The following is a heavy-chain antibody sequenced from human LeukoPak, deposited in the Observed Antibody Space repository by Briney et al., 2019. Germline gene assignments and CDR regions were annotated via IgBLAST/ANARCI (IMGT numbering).Heavy chain of an antibody. D-gene: IGHD4-17*01. CDR3: ARARGPYGDYETH. J-gene: IGHJ4*02. V-gene: IGHV3-33*01. CDR1: GFTFSSYG. CDR2: IWYDGSNK. Sequence: GRSLRLSCAASGFTFSSYGMHRVRQAPGKGLEWVAVIWYDGSNKYYADSVKGRFTISRDNSKNTLYLQMNSLRAEDTAVYYCARARGPYGDYETHWGQGTLVTVSS.